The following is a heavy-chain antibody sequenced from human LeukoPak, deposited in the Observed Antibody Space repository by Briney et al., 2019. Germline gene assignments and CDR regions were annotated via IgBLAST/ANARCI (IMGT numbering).Heavy chain of an antibody. CDR2: LTPIFRTA. D-gene: IGHD5-12*01. V-gene: IGHV1-69*13. J-gene: IGHJ4*02. CDR1: GGTFSTYE. Sequence: SVKVSCKVSGGTFSTYETNWVRQAPGQGLEWMGGLTPIFRTANYAQKFQGRVKITADESTSTGCMELSSLTSEDTAVYYCARPEVATTYFDFWGQGTLVTVSS. CDR3: ARPEVATTYFDF.